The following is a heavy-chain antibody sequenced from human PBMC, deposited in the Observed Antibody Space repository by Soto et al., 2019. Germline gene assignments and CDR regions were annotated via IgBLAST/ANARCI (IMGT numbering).Heavy chain of an antibody. CDR3: AKDGGYSYGYSPRYYYGMDV. V-gene: IGHV3-23*01. CDR2: VSGSGGST. D-gene: IGHD5-18*01. Sequence: EVQLLESGGGLVQPGGSLRLSCAASGFTFSSYAMSWVLQAPGKGLEWVSAVSGSGGSTYYADSVKGRFTISRDNSKNKLYLQMNSLRAEDTAVYYCAKDGGYSYGYSPRYYYGMDVWGQGTTVTVSS. J-gene: IGHJ6*02. CDR1: GFTFSSYA.